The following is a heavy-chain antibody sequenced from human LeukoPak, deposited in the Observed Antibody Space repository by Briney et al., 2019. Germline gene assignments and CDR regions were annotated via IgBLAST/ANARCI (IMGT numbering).Heavy chain of an antibody. Sequence: GGSLSLSCVASGFTVSSDIMGWVRQAPGKGLQWLSLICAEGYTYYADSVKGRFTISRDNSKNTLYLQMNSLRAEDTAVYYSTIVGAADAFDIWGQGTMVTVSS. CDR1: GFTVSSDI. D-gene: IGHD1-26*01. V-gene: IGHV3-66*01. CDR2: ICAEGYT. J-gene: IGHJ3*02. CDR3: TIVGAADAFDI.